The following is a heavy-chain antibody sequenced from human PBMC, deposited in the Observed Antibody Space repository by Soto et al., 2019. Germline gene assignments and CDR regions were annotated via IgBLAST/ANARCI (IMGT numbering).Heavy chain of an antibody. J-gene: IGHJ3*02. Sequence: AGGSLRLSCAASGFTFSSYAMHWVRQAPGKGLEWVAVISYDGSNKYYADSVKGRFTISRDNSKNTLYLQMNSLRAEDTAVYYCARIRDSYGSDRRCAFDIWGQGTMVTVSS. CDR1: GFTFSSYA. CDR2: ISYDGSNK. D-gene: IGHD5-18*01. V-gene: IGHV3-30-3*01. CDR3: ARIRDSYGSDRRCAFDI.